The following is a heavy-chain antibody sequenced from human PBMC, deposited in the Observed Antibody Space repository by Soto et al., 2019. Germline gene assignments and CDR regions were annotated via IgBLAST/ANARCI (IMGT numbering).Heavy chain of an antibody. V-gene: IGHV1-69*01. CDR2: IIPTFGTA. CDR1: GGTFSSYA. J-gene: IGHJ4*02. Sequence: QVQLVQSGAEVKKPGSSVNVSCKASGGTFSSYAISWVRQAPGQGLEWMGGIIPTFGTANYAQKFQGRVTITADESTSTAYMELSSLRSGDTAVYYCAIYSGITGTIPFDYWGQGTLVTVSS. D-gene: IGHD1-7*01. CDR3: AIYSGITGTIPFDY.